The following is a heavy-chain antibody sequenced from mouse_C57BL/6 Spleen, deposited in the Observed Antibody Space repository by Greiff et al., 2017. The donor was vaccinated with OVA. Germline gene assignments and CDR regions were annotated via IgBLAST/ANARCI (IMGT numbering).Heavy chain of an antibody. CDR1: GYAFSSSW. V-gene: IGHV1-82*01. J-gene: IGHJ2*01. Sequence: QVQLQESGPELVKPGASVKFSCKASGYAFSSSWMHWVKQRPGQGLEWIGRIYPGDGDTNYNGKFKGKATLTADKSSSTAYMQLSSLTSEDSAVDVCAGEGSYCGSERDRGKGTTLTVAS. CDR2: IYPGDGDT. CDR3: AGEGSYCGSERD. D-gene: IGHD1-1*01.